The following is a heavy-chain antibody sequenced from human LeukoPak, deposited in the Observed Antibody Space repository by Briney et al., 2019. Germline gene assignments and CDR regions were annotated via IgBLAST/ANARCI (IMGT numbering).Heavy chain of an antibody. J-gene: IGHJ5*02. D-gene: IGHD3-3*01. CDR3: ARQAGITIFGPRGWFDP. CDR2: IYPGDSDT. Sequence: GESLKISCKGSGYSFTSYWIGWVRQMPGKGLEWMGIIYPGDSDTRYSPSFQGQVTISADKSISTAYLQWSSLKASGTAMYYCARQAGITIFGPRGWFDPWGQGTLVTVSS. V-gene: IGHV5-51*01. CDR1: GYSFTSYW.